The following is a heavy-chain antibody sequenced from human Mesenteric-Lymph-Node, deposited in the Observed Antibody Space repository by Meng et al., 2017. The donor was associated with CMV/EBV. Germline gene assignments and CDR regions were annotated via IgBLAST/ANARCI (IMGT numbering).Heavy chain of an antibody. D-gene: IGHD6-13*01. J-gene: IGHJ4*02. Sequence: QVTLKESGPTLLKPTQTLTLTCTFSGCSPSTSGGGVGGIRQPPGKALEWLALNYWDDDKRYSPSLKSRLTITKDTSKNQVVLTMTNMDPVDTATYYCAHSSGIAAAGPFYFDYWGQGTLVTVSS. V-gene: IGHV2-5*02. CDR3: AHSSGIAAAGPFYFDY. CDR1: GCSPSTSGGG. CDR2: NYWDDDK.